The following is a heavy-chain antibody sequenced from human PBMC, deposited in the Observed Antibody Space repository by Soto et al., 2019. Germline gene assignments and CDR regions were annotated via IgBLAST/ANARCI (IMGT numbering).Heavy chain of an antibody. CDR2: TYYRSKWYS. CDR3: ARGSYYSGWV. Sequence: SHTLSLTCAISGYSVSGTSAALSWIRQSPSRGLEWLGRTYYRSKWYSDYAVSVKSRITINPDTSKNQFSLQLNSVTPEDTAVYYCARGSYYSGWVWGQGTLVTVSS. V-gene: IGHV6-1*01. J-gene: IGHJ4*02. CDR1: GYSVSGTSAA. D-gene: IGHD6-19*01.